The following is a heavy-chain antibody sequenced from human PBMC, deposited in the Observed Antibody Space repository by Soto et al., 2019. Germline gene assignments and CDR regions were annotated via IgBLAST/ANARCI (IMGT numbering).Heavy chain of an antibody. J-gene: IGHJ5*02. Sequence: SETLPLTCAVVSGSISSSSWWSWIRQHPGKGLEWIGYIYYSGSTYYNPSLKSRVTISVDTSKNQCALKLTSVTAADPAVYYRARFPRYCSGGSRSPRSLSAPWGQGTFVPVS. CDR1: SGSISSSSW. CDR2: IYYSGST. D-gene: IGHD2-15*01. V-gene: IGHV4-31*11. CDR3: ARFPRYCSGGSRSPRSLSAP.